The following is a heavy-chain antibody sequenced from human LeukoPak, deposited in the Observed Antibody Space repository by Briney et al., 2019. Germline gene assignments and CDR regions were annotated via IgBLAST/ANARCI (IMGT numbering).Heavy chain of an antibody. CDR1: GGSFSGYY. V-gene: IGHV4-34*01. CDR2: INHSGST. CDR3: ARGWWFDP. J-gene: IGHJ5*02. Sequence: SETLSLTCAVYGGSFSGYYWSWIRQPPGKGLEWIGEINHSGSTNYNPSLKSQVTISVDTSKNQFSLKLSSVTAADTAVYYCARGWWFDPWGQGTLVTVSS.